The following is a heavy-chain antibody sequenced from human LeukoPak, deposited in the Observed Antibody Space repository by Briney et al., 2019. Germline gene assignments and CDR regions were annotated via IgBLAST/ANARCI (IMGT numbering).Heavy chain of an antibody. CDR1: GFTFSSYS. V-gene: IGHV3-21*01. CDR3: AREGSPRNYYYGMDV. Sequence: GGSLRLSCAASGFTFSSYSINWVRQAPGKGLEWVSSISSSSSYIYYADSVKGRFTISRDNAKNSLYLQMNSLRAEDTAVYYCAREGSPRNYYYGMDVWGQGTTVTVSS. J-gene: IGHJ6*02. CDR2: ISSSSSYI. D-gene: IGHD1-26*01.